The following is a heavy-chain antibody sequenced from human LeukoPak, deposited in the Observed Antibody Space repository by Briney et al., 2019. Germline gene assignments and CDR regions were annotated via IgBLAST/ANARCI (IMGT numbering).Heavy chain of an antibody. J-gene: IGHJ4*02. V-gene: IGHV3-30*18. CDR3: AKEENTAANS. Sequence: GRSLRLSCAASGFPFSAFGMHWVRQAPGKGLEWVAVISYDGSYEYIAESVKGRFTISRDDSKNTLYLQINSLRAEDTAMYYCAKEENTAANSWGQGTLVSVSS. CDR2: ISYDGSYE. D-gene: IGHD2-2*01. CDR1: GFPFSAFG.